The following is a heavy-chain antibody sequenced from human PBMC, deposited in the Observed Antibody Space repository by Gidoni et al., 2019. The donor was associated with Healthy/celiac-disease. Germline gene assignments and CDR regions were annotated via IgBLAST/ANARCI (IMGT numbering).Heavy chain of an antibody. V-gene: IGHV5-51*03. D-gene: IGHD3-10*01. Sequence: EVPLVQSGAEVKKPGASLTSSCKGSGYSFTSYWIGWVRQLLGKGLEWMGILYPGDSATRYSPSFQGQVTSSANKSISTAYLQGSSLKASDTAMYYCARLYYYGSGSYSKMIDYWGQGTLVTVSS. CDR3: ARLYYYGSGSYSKMIDY. CDR1: GYSFTSYW. J-gene: IGHJ4*02. CDR2: LYPGDSAT.